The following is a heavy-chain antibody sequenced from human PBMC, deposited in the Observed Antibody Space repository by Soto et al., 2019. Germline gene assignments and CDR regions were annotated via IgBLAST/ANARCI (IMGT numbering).Heavy chain of an antibody. CDR1: GFTFSSYS. CDR3: ARDRSYYDSSGYYLVDY. J-gene: IGHJ4*02. Sequence: PGGSLRLSCAASGFTFSSYSMNWVRQAPGKGLEWVSSISSSSSYIYYADSVKGRFTISRDNAKNSLYLQMNSLRAEDTAVYYCARDRSYYDSSGYYLVDYWGQGTLVTVSS. CDR2: ISSSSSYI. V-gene: IGHV3-21*01. D-gene: IGHD3-22*01.